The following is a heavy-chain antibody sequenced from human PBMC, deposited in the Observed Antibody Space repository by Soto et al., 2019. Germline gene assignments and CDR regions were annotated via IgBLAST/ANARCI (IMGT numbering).Heavy chain of an antibody. D-gene: IGHD4-17*01. CDR1: GGSFSGYY. J-gene: IGHJ4*02. Sequence: SETLSLTCAVYGGSFSGYYWSWIRQPPGKGLEWIGEINHSGSTNYNPSLKSRVTISVDTSKNQFSLKLSSVTAADTAVYYCARMYGDLPGENFKPNDYWGQGTLVTVSS. CDR2: INHSGST. CDR3: ARMYGDLPGENFKPNDY. V-gene: IGHV4-34*01.